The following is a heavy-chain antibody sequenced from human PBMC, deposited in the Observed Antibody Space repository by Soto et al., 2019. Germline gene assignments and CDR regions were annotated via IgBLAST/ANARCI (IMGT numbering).Heavy chain of an antibody. CDR2: IYYSGST. D-gene: IGHD5-12*01. J-gene: IGHJ5*02. Sequence: SESLSLTCTVSGGSISSVDYYWSCIRQPPGKGLEWIGYIYYSGSTYYNPSLKSRVTISVDTSKDQFSLKLSSVTAADTAVYYCAREGSTRFDPWGQGTLVTV. V-gene: IGHV4-30-4*01. CDR1: GGSISSVDYY. CDR3: AREGSTRFDP.